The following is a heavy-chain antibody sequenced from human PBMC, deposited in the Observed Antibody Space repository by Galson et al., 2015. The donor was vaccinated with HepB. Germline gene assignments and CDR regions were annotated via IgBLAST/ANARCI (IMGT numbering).Heavy chain of an antibody. D-gene: IGHD3-3*01. J-gene: IGHJ4*02. CDR2: INSDGSST. CDR3: ARVNDFWSGYYPYFDY. CDR1: GFTFSSCW. V-gene: IGHV3-74*01. Sequence: SLRLSCAASGFTFSSCWMHWVRQAPGKGLVWVSRINSDGSSTSYADSVKGRFTISRDNAKNTLYLQMNSLRAEDTAVYYCARVNDFWSGYYPYFDYLGQGTLVTVSS.